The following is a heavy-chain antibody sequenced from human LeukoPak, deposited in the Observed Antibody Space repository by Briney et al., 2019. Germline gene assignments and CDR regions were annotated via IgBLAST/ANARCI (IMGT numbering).Heavy chain of an antibody. V-gene: IGHV4-30-2*01. J-gene: IGHJ5*02. CDR1: GDSISSGDYS. Sequence: SQTLSLTCAVSGDSISSGDYSWSWIRQPSGKGLEGIGYIFHSGSSYYNPSLKRRVSISVDKSKNQFSLRLTSVTAADTAVYYCARELWFVNAPGSWFDPWGQGTLVTVSS. CDR2: IFHSGSS. D-gene: IGHD3-10*01. CDR3: ARELWFVNAPGSWFDP.